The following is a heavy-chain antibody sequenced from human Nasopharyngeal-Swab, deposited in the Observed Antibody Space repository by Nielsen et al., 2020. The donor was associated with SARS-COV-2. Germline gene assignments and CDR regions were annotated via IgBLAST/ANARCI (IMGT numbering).Heavy chain of an antibody. CDR2: IYHSGST. CDR1: GGSISSSNW. D-gene: IGHD3-22*01. J-gene: IGHJ4*02. V-gene: IGHV4-4*02. CDR3: ARENYYDSSDYYGGYFDY. Sequence: SETLSLTCAVSGGSISSSNWWSWVRQPPGKGLEWIGEIYHSGSTNYNPSLKSRVTISVDKSKNQFSLRLSSVTAAETAVCYCARENYYDSSDYYGGYFDYWGQGTLVTVSS.